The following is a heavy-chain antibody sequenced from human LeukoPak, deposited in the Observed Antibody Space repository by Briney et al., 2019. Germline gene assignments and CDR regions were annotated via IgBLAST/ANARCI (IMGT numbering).Heavy chain of an antibody. CDR1: GGSISSYY. CDR3: ARTGKQAGTVDY. J-gene: IGHJ4*02. V-gene: IGHV4-4*07. CDR2: IYTSGST. Sequence: SETLSLTCTVSGGSISSYYWSWIRQPAGKGLEWIGRIYTSGSTNYNPSLKSRVTMSVDTSKNQFSLKLSSATAADTAVYYCARTGKQAGTVDYWGQGTLVTVSS. D-gene: IGHD6-13*01.